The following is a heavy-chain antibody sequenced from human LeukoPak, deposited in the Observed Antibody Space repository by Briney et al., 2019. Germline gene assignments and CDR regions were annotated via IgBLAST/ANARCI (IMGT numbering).Heavy chain of an antibody. CDR1: GYSISSGYY. CDR2: IYHSGST. V-gene: IGHV4-38-2*01. Sequence: SETLSLTCAVSGYSISSGYYWGWIRQPPGKGLEWIGSIYHSGSTYYNPSLKSRVTISVDTSKNQFSLKLSSVTAADTAVYYCARRNVVVPAAMRRGGRFDYWGQGTLVTVSS. CDR3: ARRNVVVPAAMRRGGRFDY. D-gene: IGHD2-2*01. J-gene: IGHJ4*02.